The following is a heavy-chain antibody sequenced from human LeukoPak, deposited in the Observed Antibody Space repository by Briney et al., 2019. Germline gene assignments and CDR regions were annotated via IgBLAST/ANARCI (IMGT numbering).Heavy chain of an antibody. CDR3: ARQSRNGYDFDY. CDR2: IYPGDSDT. V-gene: IGHV5-51*01. Sequence: GESLKISCQGSGYTFPTYWIGWVRQMPGKGLEWMGIIYPGDSDTRYSPSFQDQVTISADKSISTAYLQWSSLEASDTAMYYCARQSRNGYDFDYWGQGTLVTVSS. J-gene: IGHJ4*02. CDR1: GYTFPTYW. D-gene: IGHD5-12*01.